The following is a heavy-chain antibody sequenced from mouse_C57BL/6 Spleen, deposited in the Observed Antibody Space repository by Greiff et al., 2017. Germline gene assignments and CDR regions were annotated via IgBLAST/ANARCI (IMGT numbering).Heavy chain of an antibody. CDR2: IHPSDSDT. CDR1: GYTFTSYW. CDR3: AMGGSSFYFDY. J-gene: IGHJ2*01. Sequence: VQLQQPGAELVKPGASVKVSCKASGYTFTSYWMHWVKQRPGQGLEWIGRIHPSDSDTNYNQKFKGKATLTVDKSSSTAYMQLSSLTSEDSAVDYCAMGGSSFYFDYWGKGTTLTVSS. V-gene: IGHV1-74*01. D-gene: IGHD1-1*01.